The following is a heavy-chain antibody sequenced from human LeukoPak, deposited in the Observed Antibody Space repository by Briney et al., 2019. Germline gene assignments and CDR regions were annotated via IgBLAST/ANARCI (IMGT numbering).Heavy chain of an antibody. V-gene: IGHV4-39*07. CDR1: GGSISSSSYY. D-gene: IGHD3-9*01. CDR3: ARSFLDFDHNLGWFDP. J-gene: IGHJ5*02. Sequence: SQTLSLTCTVSGGSISSSSYYWGWIRQPPGKGLEWIGSIYYSGSTYYNPSLKSRVTISVDTSKNQFSLKLSSVTAADTAVYYCARSFLDFDHNLGWFDPWGQGTLVTVSS. CDR2: IYYSGST.